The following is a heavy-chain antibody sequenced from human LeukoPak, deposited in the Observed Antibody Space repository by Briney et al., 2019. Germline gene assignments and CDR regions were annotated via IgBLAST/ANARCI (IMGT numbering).Heavy chain of an antibody. V-gene: IGHV3-7*01. CDR3: ASWGAGGNS. Sequence: GGSLRLSCEASGLTLSTYWMNWVRQVPGKGLDWVANINPDGSGKRYVDSVKGRFTIARDNADNSLSLQMNSLRAEDTAVYYCASWGAGGNSWGQGTLVTVSS. CDR2: INPDGSGK. J-gene: IGHJ4*02. CDR1: GLTLSTYW. D-gene: IGHD3-16*01.